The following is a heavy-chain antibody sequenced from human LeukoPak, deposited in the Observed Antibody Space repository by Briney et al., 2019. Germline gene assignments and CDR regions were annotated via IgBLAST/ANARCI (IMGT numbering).Heavy chain of an antibody. CDR1: GFTFSSHG. J-gene: IGHJ4*02. V-gene: IGHV3-23*01. D-gene: IGHD2-15*01. CDR3: ARDGYCSSGSCHPFDY. CDR2: ISGSGDNT. Sequence: GGSLRLSCAASGFTFSSHGMSWVRQAPGKGLEWVSTISGSGDNTYYADSVKGRFTISRDNSKNTLYLQMNSLRVEDTAVYYCARDGYCSSGSCHPFDYWGQGTLVTVSS.